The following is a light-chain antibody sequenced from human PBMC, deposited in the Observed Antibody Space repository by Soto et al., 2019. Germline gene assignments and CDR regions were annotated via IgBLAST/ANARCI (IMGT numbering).Light chain of an antibody. J-gene: IGKJ1*01. V-gene: IGKV1-6*01. CDR1: QGIRND. CDR2: AAS. Sequence: AIQMTQSPSSLSASVGDRVTITCRASQGIRNDLGWYQDKPGKAPKFLIYAASSLHPGVPSRFSGSGSGTDFTLTITSLQPEDFATYYCLQDYNYPRTFGQGTKVEIK. CDR3: LQDYNYPRT.